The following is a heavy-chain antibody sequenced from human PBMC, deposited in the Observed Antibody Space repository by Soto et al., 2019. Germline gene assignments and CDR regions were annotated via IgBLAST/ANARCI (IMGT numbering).Heavy chain of an antibody. CDR1: GGYMTSGDQY. CDR3: ARELPQRQGRNMDV. Sequence: SETLSLTCTVTGGYMTSGDQYRTWIRHRPGEGLEWFGYINHRGSLYYNPSLKSRVSMSVDTSKSQFSLNLSSVTAADTAVYYCARELPQRQGRNMDVWGQGTTVTVSS. D-gene: IGHD1-1*01. V-gene: IGHV4-31*03. CDR2: INHRGSL. J-gene: IGHJ6*02.